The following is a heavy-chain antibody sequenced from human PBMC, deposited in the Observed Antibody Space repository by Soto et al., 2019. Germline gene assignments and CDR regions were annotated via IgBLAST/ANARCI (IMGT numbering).Heavy chain of an antibody. D-gene: IGHD1-1*01. V-gene: IGHV3-53*01. Sequence: DAQLVESGGGLIQPGESLRLSCAAFGLTVSGKKYVAWVRQAPGKGLEWVSALYDVDGTYYADSVKGRFTTSRDSSKTTVYLQMNGLRPDDTAVYYCASWHEREHAYDVWGQGTTVTVSS. J-gene: IGHJ3*01. CDR3: ASWHEREHAYDV. CDR2: LYDVDGT. CDR1: GLTVSGKKY.